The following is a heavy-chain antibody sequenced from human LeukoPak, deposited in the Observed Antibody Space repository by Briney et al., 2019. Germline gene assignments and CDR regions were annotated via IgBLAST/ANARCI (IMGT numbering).Heavy chain of an antibody. J-gene: IGHJ4*02. CDR2: IYSSGST. CDR1: GESINSFY. CDR3: ARDVVAAAGSFDY. D-gene: IGHD6-13*01. Sequence: SETPSLTCTVSGESINSFYWSWIRQPAGKGLEWIGRIYSSGSTNYSPSLKSRVTMSVDTSKNQFSLKLSSVTAADTAVYYCARDVVAAAGSFDYWGQGTQVTVSS. V-gene: IGHV4-4*07.